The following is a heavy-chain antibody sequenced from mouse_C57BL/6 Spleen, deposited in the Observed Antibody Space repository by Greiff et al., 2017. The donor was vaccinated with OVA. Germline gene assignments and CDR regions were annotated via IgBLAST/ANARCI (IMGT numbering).Heavy chain of an antibody. CDR1: GYSITSGYY. V-gene: IGHV3-6*01. CDR2: ISYDGSN. J-gene: IGHJ2*01. Sequence: EVKLMESGPGLVKPSQSLSLTCSVTGYSITSGYYWNWIRQFPGNKLELMGYISYDGSNNYNPSLKNRISITRDTSKNQFFLKLNSVTTEDTSTYYCARDPGAYFDYWGQGTTLTVSS. CDR3: ARDPGAYFDY.